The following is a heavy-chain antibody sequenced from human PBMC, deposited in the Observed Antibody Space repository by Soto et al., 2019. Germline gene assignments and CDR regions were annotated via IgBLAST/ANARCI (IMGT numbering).Heavy chain of an antibody. J-gene: IGHJ4*02. D-gene: IGHD3-10*01. V-gene: IGHV1-69*02. CDR2: IIPILGIA. CDR1: GGTFSSYT. Sequence: QVQLVQSGAEVKKPGSSVKVSCKASGGTFSSYTISWVRQAPGQGPERMGRIIPILGIANYAQKFQGRVTITADKSTSTAYMELSSLRSEDTAVYYCAQHRLLCFGELSAPTDYWGQGTLVTVSS. CDR3: AQHRLLCFGELSAPTDY.